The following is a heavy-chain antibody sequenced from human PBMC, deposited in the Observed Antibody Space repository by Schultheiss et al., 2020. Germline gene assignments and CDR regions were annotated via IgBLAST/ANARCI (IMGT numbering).Heavy chain of an antibody. CDR1: GFTFDDYA. V-gene: IGHV3-23*01. D-gene: IGHD6-19*01. CDR3: AELIGSSGWD. CDR2: ISGSGGST. J-gene: IGHJ4*02. Sequence: GGSLRLSCAASGFTFDDYAMSWVRQAPGKGLEWVSAISGSGGSTYYADSVKGRFTISRDNSKNTLYLQMNSLRAEDTAVYYCAELIGSSGWDWGQGTLVTVSS.